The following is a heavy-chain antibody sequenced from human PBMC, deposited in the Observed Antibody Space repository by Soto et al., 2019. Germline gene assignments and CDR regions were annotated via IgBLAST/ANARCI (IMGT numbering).Heavy chain of an antibody. J-gene: IGHJ4*02. D-gene: IGHD1-1*01. Sequence: EVHLVESGGGLVQPGGSLRLSCAASGYSFSSYGMNWVRQAPGKGLEWLSFIGRSGSPIYYADSVKGRFTISRDNAKNSRYLQMNSLRDEDTAVYYCARDANWNPDYWGQGTLVTVSS. V-gene: IGHV3-48*02. CDR3: ARDANWNPDY. CDR2: IGRSGSPI. CDR1: GYSFSSYG.